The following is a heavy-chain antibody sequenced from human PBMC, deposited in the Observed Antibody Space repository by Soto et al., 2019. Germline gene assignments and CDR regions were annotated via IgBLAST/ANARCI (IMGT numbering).Heavy chain of an antibody. CDR3: AHSIAPPLFDS. CDR1: GFSLRTNGLG. CDR2: IYWDDDK. Sequence: QITLKESGPTLVKPTQTLTLTCSFSGFSLRTNGLGVGWIRQPPGKALEWLALIYWDDDKRYSPSLETRLTITKDTSKNQVVLTMTNMDPVDTATYVCAHSIAPPLFDSWGQGILVTVSS. J-gene: IGHJ4*02. D-gene: IGHD2-15*01. V-gene: IGHV2-5*02.